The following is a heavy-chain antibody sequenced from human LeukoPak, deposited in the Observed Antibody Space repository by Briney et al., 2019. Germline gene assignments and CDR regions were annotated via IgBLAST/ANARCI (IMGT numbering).Heavy chain of an antibody. Sequence: GSLRLSCAASGFTVSSNYMSWVRQPPGKGLEWIGTIYYSGSTYYNPSLKSRVTISVDTSKNQFSLKLSSVTAADTAVYYCARQGSGNYLSPVNYWGQGTLVTVSS. CDR2: IYYSGST. V-gene: IGHV4-39*01. CDR3: ARQGSGNYLSPVNY. CDR1: GFTVSSNY. D-gene: IGHD1-26*01. J-gene: IGHJ4*02.